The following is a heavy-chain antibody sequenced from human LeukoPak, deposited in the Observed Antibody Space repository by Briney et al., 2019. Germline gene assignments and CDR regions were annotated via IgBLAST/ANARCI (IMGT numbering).Heavy chain of an antibody. D-gene: IGHD3-10*01. CDR2: ISYDGSNK. Sequence: PGGSLRLSCATSGFTFSSCAMHWVRQAPGKGLEWVAVISYDGSNKYYADSVKGRFTISRDNSKNTLYLQMNSLRAEDTAVYFCAREEDYYGSGTYLWYFDLWGRGTLVTVSS. CDR1: GFTFSSCA. V-gene: IGHV3-30-3*01. CDR3: AREEDYYGSGTYLWYFDL. J-gene: IGHJ2*01.